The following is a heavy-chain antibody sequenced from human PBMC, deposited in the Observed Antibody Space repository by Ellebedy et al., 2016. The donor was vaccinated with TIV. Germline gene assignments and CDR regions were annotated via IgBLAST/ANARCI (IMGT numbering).Heavy chain of an antibody. CDR3: ARAGSGWYEFAY. V-gene: IGHV3-21*01. Sequence: PGGSLRLSCTASGFTFRSYSMSWVRQAPGKGLEWVSAITSGSTSIYYADSLKGRFTISRDNAKNSLYLQMNSLRVEDTAVYYCARAGSGWYEFAYWGLGTLVTVSS. D-gene: IGHD6-19*01. CDR2: ITSGSTSI. CDR1: GFTFRSYS. J-gene: IGHJ4*02.